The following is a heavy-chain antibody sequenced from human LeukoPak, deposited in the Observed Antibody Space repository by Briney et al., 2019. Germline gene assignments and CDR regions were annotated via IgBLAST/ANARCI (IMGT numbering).Heavy chain of an antibody. Sequence: GESLQFSCQGSGDSFTTYWIAWVRQMPGKGLEWMGIIYPGDSDTRYSPSFQGQVTISADKSISTAYLHWSSLKAPDNAMYYCARLVADGSTYYFHYWGQGTLVTVSS. V-gene: IGHV5-51*01. D-gene: IGHD5-24*01. CDR3: ARLVADGSTYYFHY. CDR1: GDSFTTYW. J-gene: IGHJ4*02. CDR2: IYPGDSDT.